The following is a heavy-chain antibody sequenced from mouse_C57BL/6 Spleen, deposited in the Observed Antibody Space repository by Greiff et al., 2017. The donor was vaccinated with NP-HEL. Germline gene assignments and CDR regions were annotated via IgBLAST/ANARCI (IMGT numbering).Heavy chain of an antibody. CDR2: INPSTGGT. V-gene: IGHV1-43*01. J-gene: IGHJ1*03. CDR1: GYSFTGYY. D-gene: IGHD2-1*01. CDR3: ARKIYYGNYWYFDV. Sequence: EVQLQQSGPELVKPGASVKISCKASGYSFTGYYMHWVKQSSEKSLEWIGEINPSTGGTSYNQKFKGKATLTVDKSSSTAYMQLKSLTSEDSAVYYCARKIYYGNYWYFDVWGTGTTVTVSS.